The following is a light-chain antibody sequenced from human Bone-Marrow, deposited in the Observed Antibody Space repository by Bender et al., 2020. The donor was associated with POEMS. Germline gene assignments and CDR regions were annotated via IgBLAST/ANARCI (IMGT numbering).Light chain of an antibody. J-gene: IGLJ1*01. CDR2: RNN. CDR1: SSNIGAHA. Sequence: QSVLTQPSSASGTPGQRVTISCSGGSSNIGAHAVNWYQHLPGTAPKLLIYRNNQRPSGVPDRFSGSKSGTSASLAITGLQAEDEADYYCQSKDSSLSPYVFGAGTKVTVL. V-gene: IGLV1-44*01. CDR3: QSKDSSLSPYV.